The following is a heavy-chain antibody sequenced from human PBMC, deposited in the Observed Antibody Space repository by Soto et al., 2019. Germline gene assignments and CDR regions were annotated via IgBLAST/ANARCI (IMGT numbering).Heavy chain of an antibody. CDR1: GFALSVAS. CDR3: ARDLTDFAKYYFDY. V-gene: IGHV3-48*02. J-gene: IGHJ4*02. D-gene: IGHD3-9*01. Sequence: GGSLRLSCAASGFALSVASMNWVRQAPGKGLEWVSYISASGATIYYADSVKGRFTISRDKAQNSVYLQMDSLKDEDTAVYYCARDLTDFAKYYFDYWGQGALVTVSS. CDR2: ISASGATI.